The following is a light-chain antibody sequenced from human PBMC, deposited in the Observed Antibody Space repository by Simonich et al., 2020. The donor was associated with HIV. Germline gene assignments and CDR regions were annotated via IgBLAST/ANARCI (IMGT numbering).Light chain of an antibody. J-gene: IGKJ1*01. CDR3: QQYNSWPPWT. CDR1: QSVSST. CDR2: GAS. V-gene: IGKV3-15*01. Sequence: EIVMTQSPATLSVSTGERGTLTGRARQSVSSTLAWHQQKPGKAPRLLIYGASTRATGIPARFSGSGSGTEFNLTISSMQSEDFAVYYGQQYNSWPPWTFGQGTKVEIK.